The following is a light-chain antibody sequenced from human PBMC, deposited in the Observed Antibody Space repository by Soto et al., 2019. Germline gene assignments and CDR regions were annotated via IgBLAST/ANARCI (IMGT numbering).Light chain of an antibody. CDR1: QSISSW. CDR3: QQYNSYFTWK. Sequence: DIQMTQSPSTLSASVGDRVTITCRASQSISSWLAWYQQKPGKAPKLLIYKASSLESGVPSRFSGSGSGTEFTLTISSLQPDDFGTYYCQQYNSYFTWKFGQGTKV. J-gene: IGKJ1*01. CDR2: KAS. V-gene: IGKV1-5*03.